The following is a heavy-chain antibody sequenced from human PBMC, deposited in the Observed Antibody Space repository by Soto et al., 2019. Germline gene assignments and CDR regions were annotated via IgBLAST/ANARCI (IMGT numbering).Heavy chain of an antibody. CDR1: GGSFSGYY. CDR2: INHSGST. Sequence: PSETLSLTCAVYGGSFSGYYWSWIRQPPGKGLEWIGEINHSGSTNYNPPLKSRVTISVDTSKNQFSLKLSSVTAADTAVYYCARDYDILTGYSAFDPWGQGTLVTVSS. D-gene: IGHD3-9*01. CDR3: ARDYDILTGYSAFDP. J-gene: IGHJ5*02. V-gene: IGHV4-34*01.